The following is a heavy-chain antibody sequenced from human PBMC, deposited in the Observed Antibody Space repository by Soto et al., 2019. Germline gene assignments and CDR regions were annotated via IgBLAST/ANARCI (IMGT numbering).Heavy chain of an antibody. J-gene: IGHJ4*02. D-gene: IGHD6-19*01. CDR1: GFTFSNYA. CDR2: ISASGRDT. V-gene: IGHV3-23*01. CDR3: AKGKTSCWYYFDS. Sequence: LRLSCAASGFTFSNYAMSWVRQAPGKGLEWVSGISASGRDTYFADSVKDRFTISRDSSKNTLYLQMNSLRAEDTAIYYCAKGKTSCWYYFDSWGQGTRVTVSS.